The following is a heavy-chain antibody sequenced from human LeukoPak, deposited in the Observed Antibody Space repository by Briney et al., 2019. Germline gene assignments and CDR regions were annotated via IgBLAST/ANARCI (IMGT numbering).Heavy chain of an antibody. CDR1: GGSISGSSYF. D-gene: IGHD6-13*01. V-gene: IGHV4-39*01. J-gene: IGHJ6*02. CDR3: ARAREGHSSSWYSPYYYYGMDV. Sequence: SETLSLTCTVSGGSISGSSYFWGWIRQPPGKGLEWIGSVYYSGSTYYNPSLKSRVTISVDTSKNQFSLQLNSVTPEDTAVYYCARAREGHSSSWYSPYYYYGMDVWGQGTTVTVSS. CDR2: VYYSGST.